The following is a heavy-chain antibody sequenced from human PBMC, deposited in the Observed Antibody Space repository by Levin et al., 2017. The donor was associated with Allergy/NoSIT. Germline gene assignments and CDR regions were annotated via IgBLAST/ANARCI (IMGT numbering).Heavy chain of an antibody. CDR2: IWYDGSNK. Sequence: PGESLKISCAASGFTFSSYGMHWVRQAPGKGLEWVAVIWYDGSNKYYADSVKGRFTISRDNSKNTLYLQMNSLRAEDTAVYYCARPHSYYYDSSGYYLDWGQGTLVTVSS. J-gene: IGHJ4*02. V-gene: IGHV3-33*01. D-gene: IGHD3-22*01. CDR1: GFTFSSYG. CDR3: ARPHSYYYDSSGYYLD.